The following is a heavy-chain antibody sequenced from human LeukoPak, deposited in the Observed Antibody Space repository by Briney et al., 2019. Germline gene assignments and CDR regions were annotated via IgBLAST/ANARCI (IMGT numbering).Heavy chain of an antibody. CDR3: AKAIVVVISGNAFES. CDR2: ISASGGTT. CDR1: GVTFSGYS. Sequence: GGSLRLSCSTSGVTFSGYSMNWVRRAPGKGLEWLSYISASGGTTYYADSVNGRFTISRDNAKNSLFLEMNSLRAEDTAVYYCAKAIVVVISGNAFESWGQGTMVTVSS. V-gene: IGHV3-48*01. J-gene: IGHJ3*02. D-gene: IGHD3-22*01.